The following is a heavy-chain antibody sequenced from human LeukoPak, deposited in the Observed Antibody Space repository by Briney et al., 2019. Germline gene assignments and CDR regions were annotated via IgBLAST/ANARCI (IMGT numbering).Heavy chain of an antibody. V-gene: IGHV4-59*11. CDR2: IYYSGST. Sequence: SETLSLTCTVSGGSISNHYCNWIRQPPGKGLEWIGYIYYSGSTNYNPSLKSRVTISVDTSKNQFSLKLSSVTAADTAVYYCARYAQADWFDPWGQGTLVTVSS. J-gene: IGHJ5*02. CDR3: ARYAQADWFDP. CDR1: GGSISNHY. D-gene: IGHD2-2*01.